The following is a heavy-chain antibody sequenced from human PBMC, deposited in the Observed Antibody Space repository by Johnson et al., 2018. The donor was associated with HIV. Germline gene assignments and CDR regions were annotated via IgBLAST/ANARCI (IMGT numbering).Heavy chain of an antibody. J-gene: IGHJ3*02. V-gene: IGHV3-33*06. CDR1: GFTFSSYG. CDR3: AKDFGDPRPRDAFDI. Sequence: QVQLVESGGGVVHPGGSLRLSCAASGFTFSSYGMHWVRQAPGKGLEWVAVIWYDGSNKYYADSVKGRFTISRDNSKNTLYLQMNSLRAEDTAVYYCAKDFGDPRPRDAFDIWGQGTMVTVSS. D-gene: IGHD2-21*02. CDR2: IWYDGSNK.